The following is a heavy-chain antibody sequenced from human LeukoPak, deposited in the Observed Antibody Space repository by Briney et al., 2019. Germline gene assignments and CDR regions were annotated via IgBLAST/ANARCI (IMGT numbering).Heavy chain of an antibody. CDR3: AREWSDPYSGYDYYYFDY. J-gene: IGHJ4*02. D-gene: IGHD5-12*01. Sequence: SSETLSLTCTVSGGSISSYYWSWIRQPPGKGLEWIGYIYYSGSTNYTPSLKSRVTISVDTSKNQFSLKLSSVTAADTAVYYCAREWSDPYSGYDYYYFDYWGQGTLVTVSS. V-gene: IGHV4-59*12. CDR2: IYYSGST. CDR1: GGSISSYY.